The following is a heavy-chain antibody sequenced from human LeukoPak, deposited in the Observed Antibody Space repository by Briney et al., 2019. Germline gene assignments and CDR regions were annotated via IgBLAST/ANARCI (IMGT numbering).Heavy chain of an antibody. CDR2: IYSGGST. CDR3: VKSRRVGANQRGLFDY. V-gene: IGHV3-53*01. CDR1: GFTVSSNY. Sequence: PGGSLRLSCAASGFTVSSNYMSWVRRAPGKGLEWVSVIYSGGSTYYADPVKGRFTISRDNSKNTLYLQMNSLRADDTAVYYCVKSRRVGANQRGLFDYWGQGTLVTVSP. J-gene: IGHJ4*02. D-gene: IGHD1-26*01.